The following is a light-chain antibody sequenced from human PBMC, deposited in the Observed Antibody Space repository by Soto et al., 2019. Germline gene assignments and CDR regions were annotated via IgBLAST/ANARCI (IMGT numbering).Light chain of an antibody. Sequence: DIRMTQSPCSLSASVGDRFTITCRPSQSISNYLNWYQQKPGRAPKLLIYAASSLQSGVPSRFSGSGSGTDFILTISSLQPEDFATYYCQQSYSTPRDFGQGTRLEIK. J-gene: IGKJ5*01. CDR3: QQSYSTPRD. V-gene: IGKV1-39*01. CDR1: QSISNY. CDR2: AAS.